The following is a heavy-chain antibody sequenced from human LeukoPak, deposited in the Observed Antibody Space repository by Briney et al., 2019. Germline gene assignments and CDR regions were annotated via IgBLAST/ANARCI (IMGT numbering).Heavy chain of an antibody. Sequence: PSETLSLTCAVYGGSFSGYYWSWIRQPPGKGLEWIGEINHSGSTNYNPSLKSRVTMSVDTSKNQFSLNLSSVTAADTAVYYCARDSYYYDSSTYRVFDYWGQGTLVTVSS. J-gene: IGHJ4*02. CDR1: GGSFSGYY. V-gene: IGHV4-34*01. CDR2: INHSGST. D-gene: IGHD3-22*01. CDR3: ARDSYYYDSSTYRVFDY.